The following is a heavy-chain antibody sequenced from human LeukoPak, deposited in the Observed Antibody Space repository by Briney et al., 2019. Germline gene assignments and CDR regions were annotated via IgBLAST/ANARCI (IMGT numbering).Heavy chain of an antibody. CDR2: IIPMFGTP. CDR1: GDTFTTYA. Sequence: ASVKVSCKTSGDTFTTYAIIWVRQAPGQGLEWMGGIIPMFGTPNYAQRLQGRVTITADKSTKTAYMELSSLRSEDTAVYYCARDPRDEDGYCSSTSCYGLDYWGQGTLVTVSS. D-gene: IGHD2-2*01. J-gene: IGHJ4*02. CDR3: ARDPRDEDGYCSSTSCYGLDY. V-gene: IGHV1-69*06.